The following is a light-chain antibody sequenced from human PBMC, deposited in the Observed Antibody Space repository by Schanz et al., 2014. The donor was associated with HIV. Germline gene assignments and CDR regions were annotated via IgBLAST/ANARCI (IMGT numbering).Light chain of an antibody. Sequence: EIVLTQSPGSLSLSPGERATLSCRASQSVSSNLAWYQQKPGQAPRLLIFGASNRATGIPDRFSGGGSGTDFTLTISRLEPEDFAVYYCQQYGSSPFTFGGGTKVEIK. V-gene: IGKV3-20*01. CDR2: GAS. CDR3: QQYGSSPFT. J-gene: IGKJ4*01. CDR1: QSVSSN.